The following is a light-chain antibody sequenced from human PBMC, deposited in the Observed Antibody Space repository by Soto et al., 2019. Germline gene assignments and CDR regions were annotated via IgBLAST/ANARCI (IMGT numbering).Light chain of an antibody. J-gene: IGKJ1*01. CDR2: DVA. Sequence: EIVLTQSPATLSLSPGERATLSCRASQSVYSLLACYPQKPGQAPRLLIYDVATRATGIPARFSGGGYGTDFTLTSSSLEPEDFAVYFCQQRANLWTFGQGTRVQIK. V-gene: IGKV3-11*01. CDR1: QSVYSL. CDR3: QQRANLWT.